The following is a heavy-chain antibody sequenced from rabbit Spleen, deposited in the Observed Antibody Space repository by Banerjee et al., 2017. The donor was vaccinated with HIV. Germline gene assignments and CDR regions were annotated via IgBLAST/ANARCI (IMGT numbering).Heavy chain of an antibody. CDR3: ARGTYDGGYYPFNL. CDR1: GVSFSSSSY. CDR2: IYGGGSGTT. D-gene: IGHD1-1*01. J-gene: IGHJ4*01. V-gene: IGHV1S40*01. Sequence: QSLEESGGDLVKPGASLTLTCTASGVSFSSSSYMCWVRQAPGKGLEWIACIYGGGSGTTYYANWAKGRFTISKTSSITVTLQMTSLTAADTATFFCARGTYDGGYYPFNLWGPGTLVNVS.